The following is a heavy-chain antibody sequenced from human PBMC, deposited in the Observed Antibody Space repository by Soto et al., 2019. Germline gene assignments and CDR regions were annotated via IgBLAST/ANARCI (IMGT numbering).Heavy chain of an antibody. CDR3: AHSPSHYYGLDFDY. V-gene: IGHV2-5*02. CDR1: GFSLSTSGVG. Sequence: QITLKESGPTLVKPTQTLTLTCTFSGFSLSTSGVGVGWIRPPPGKALEWLALIYWDDDKRYSPSLKSRLTITKDTSKNQVVLTMTNMDPVDTATYYCAHSPSHYYGLDFDYWGQGTLVTVSS. J-gene: IGHJ4*02. D-gene: IGHD3-10*01. CDR2: IYWDDDK.